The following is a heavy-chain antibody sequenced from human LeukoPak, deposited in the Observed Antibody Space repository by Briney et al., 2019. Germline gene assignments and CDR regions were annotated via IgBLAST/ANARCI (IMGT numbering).Heavy chain of an antibody. V-gene: IGHV3-23*01. Sequence: PGGSLRLSCTGSGFXFRTYAFSWVRQAPGKGLEWVSATGSNGVTYYADSVKGRFTISRDNSKNALYLQMNGLRADDTAVYYCGIRDTSDYYVFWGQGTLVTVSS. D-gene: IGHD3-22*01. CDR3: GIRDTSDYYVF. CDR2: TGSNGVT. CDR1: GFXFRTYA. J-gene: IGHJ4*02.